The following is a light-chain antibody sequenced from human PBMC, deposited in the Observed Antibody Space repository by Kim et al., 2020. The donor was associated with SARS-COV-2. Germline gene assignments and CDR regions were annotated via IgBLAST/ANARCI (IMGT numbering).Light chain of an antibody. CDR1: QRVSNY. CDR2: DVS. Sequence: EIVLIQSPATLSLSPGERATLSCRASQRVSNYLAWFQQKPGQAPRLLIYDVSNRATGIPARFSGSGSRTGFTLTISSLEPEDFGVYYCQQRSDWPYTFGQGTKLEIK. J-gene: IGKJ2*01. CDR3: QQRSDWPYT. V-gene: IGKV3-11*01.